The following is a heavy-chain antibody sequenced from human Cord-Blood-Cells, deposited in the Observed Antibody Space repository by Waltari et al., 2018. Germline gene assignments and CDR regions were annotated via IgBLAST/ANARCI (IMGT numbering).Heavy chain of an antibody. CDR2: IYSGGST. CDR3: ARGSRYYDFHWYMDV. CDR1: GFTVSSNY. J-gene: IGHJ6*03. D-gene: IGHD3-3*01. V-gene: IGHV3-53*01. Sequence: EVQLVESGGGLIQPGGSLRLSCAASGFTVSSNYMSGVRPAPGKGLEWVSVIYSGGSTYYADSVKGRFTISRDNSKNTLYLQMNSLRAEDTAVYYCARGSRYYDFHWYMDVWGKGTTVTVSS.